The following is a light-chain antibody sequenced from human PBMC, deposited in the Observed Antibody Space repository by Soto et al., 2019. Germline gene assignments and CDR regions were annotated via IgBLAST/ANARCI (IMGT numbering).Light chain of an antibody. Sequence: AIQLTQSPSSLSASVGDRVTITCRASQGISSALAWYQQKPGKAPKLLIYDASSLESGFQSRFSGSGSGTDFTLTISSLKHEDFATYFCQDFNSYPRDLTLGGGTKVEIK. CDR3: QDFNSYPRDLT. CDR1: QGISSA. V-gene: IGKV1-13*02. CDR2: DAS. J-gene: IGKJ4*01.